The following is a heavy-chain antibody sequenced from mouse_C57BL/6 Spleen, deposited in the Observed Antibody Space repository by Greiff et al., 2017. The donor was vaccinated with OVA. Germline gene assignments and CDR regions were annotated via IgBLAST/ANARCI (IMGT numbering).Heavy chain of an antibody. CDR1: GYTFTDYY. Sequence: EVQLQQSGPVLVKPGASVKMSCKASGYTFTDYYMNWVKQSHGKSLEWIGVINPYNGGTSYNQKFKGKATLTVDKSSSTAYMELNSLTSEDSAVYYCAREGGTGTPWFAYWGQGTLVTVSA. J-gene: IGHJ3*01. V-gene: IGHV1-19*01. CDR2: INPYNGGT. CDR3: AREGGTGTPWFAY. D-gene: IGHD4-1*01.